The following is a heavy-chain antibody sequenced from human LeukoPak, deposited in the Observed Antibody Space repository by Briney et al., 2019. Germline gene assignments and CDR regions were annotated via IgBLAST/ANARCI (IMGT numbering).Heavy chain of an antibody. CDR2: ISNYFGVT. CDR1: GFRFSSFG. Sequence: ASVKVSCKASGFRFSSFGVSWVRQAPGQGLEWMGWISNYFGVTHYAEKFEDRVTMTADTSTTTVYMELRSLKYDDTAIYYCARDSDYSGNGNGDWFDPWGQGTVVIVSS. J-gene: IGHJ5*02. V-gene: IGHV1-18*04. D-gene: IGHD4-11*01. CDR3: ARDSDYSGNGNGDWFDP.